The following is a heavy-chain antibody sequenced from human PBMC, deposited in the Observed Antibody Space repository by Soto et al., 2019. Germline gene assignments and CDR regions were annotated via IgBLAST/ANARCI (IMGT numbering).Heavy chain of an antibody. J-gene: IGHJ4*02. CDR1: GYSFTSYW. CDR2: IYPGDSDT. D-gene: IGHD3-22*01. CDR3: ASTYYYDSSGYHVLRI. V-gene: IGHV5-51*01. Sequence: EVQLVQSGAEVKKPGESLKISCKGSGYSFTSYWIGWVRQMPGKGLEWMGIIYPGDSDTRYSPSFQGQVTIPADKSISTAYLQCSSLKASDTAMYYCASTYYYDSSGYHVLRIWGQGTLVTVSS.